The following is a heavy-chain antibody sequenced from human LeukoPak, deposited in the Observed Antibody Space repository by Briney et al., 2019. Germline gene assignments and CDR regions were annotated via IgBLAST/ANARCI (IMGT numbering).Heavy chain of an antibody. CDR2: INHSGST. CDR1: GGSFSGYY. J-gene: IGHJ4*02. V-gene: IGHV4-34*01. CDR3: ASTIFGVVQIDY. D-gene: IGHD3-3*01. Sequence: SETLSLTCAVYGGSFSGYYWSWIRQPPGKWLEWIGEINHSGSTNYNPSLKSRVTISVDTSKNQFSLKLSSVTAADTAVYYCASTIFGVVQIDYWGQGTLVTVSS.